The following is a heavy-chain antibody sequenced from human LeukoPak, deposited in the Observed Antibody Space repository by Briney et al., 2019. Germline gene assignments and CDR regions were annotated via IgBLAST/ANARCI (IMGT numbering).Heavy chain of an antibody. CDR1: DGSMNNYY. Sequence: SETLSLTCTVSDGSMNNYYWSWIRQPPGKGLEWIGHISYSGNTNYNPSLMSRVTVSVDTSKNQLSLKMNSVTAADTAVYYCARERGYSYGYSSTYFDYWGQGTLVTVSS. V-gene: IGHV4-59*01. D-gene: IGHD5-18*01. CDR3: ARERGYSYGYSSTYFDY. J-gene: IGHJ4*02. CDR2: ISYSGNT.